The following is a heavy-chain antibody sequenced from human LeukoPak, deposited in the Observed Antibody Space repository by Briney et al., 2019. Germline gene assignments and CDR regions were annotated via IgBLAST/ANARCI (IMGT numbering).Heavy chain of an antibody. CDR1: GGSISSYY. D-gene: IGHD5-12*01. Sequence: SETLSLTCTVSGGSISSYYWSWIRQPPGKGLEWIGEINHSGSTNYNPSLKSRVTISVDTSKNQFSLKLSSVTAADTAVCYCAREYSGYASWGQGTLVTVSS. CDR2: INHSGST. V-gene: IGHV4-34*01. J-gene: IGHJ4*02. CDR3: AREYSGYAS.